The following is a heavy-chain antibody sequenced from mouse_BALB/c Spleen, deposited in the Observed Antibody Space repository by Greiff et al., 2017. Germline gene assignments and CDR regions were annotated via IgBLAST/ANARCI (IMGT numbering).Heavy chain of an antibody. J-gene: IGHJ2*01. V-gene: IGHV3-2*02. D-gene: IGHD2-12*01. CDR2: ISYSGST. Sequence: VQLKESGPGLVKPSQSLSLTCTVTGYSITSDYAWNWIRQFPGNKLEWMGYISYSGSTSYNPSLKSRISITRDTSKNQFFLQLNSVTTEDTATYYCARERRGNFDYWGQGTTLTVSS. CDR3: ARERRGNFDY. CDR1: GYSITSDYA.